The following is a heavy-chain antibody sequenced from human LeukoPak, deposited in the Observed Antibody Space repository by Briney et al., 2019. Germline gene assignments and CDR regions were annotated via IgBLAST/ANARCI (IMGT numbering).Heavy chain of an antibody. D-gene: IGHD3-22*01. V-gene: IGHV3-21*01. CDR2: ITSSSSYI. CDR1: GFTFSNYS. J-gene: IGHJ4*02. Sequence: GGSLRLSCAASGFTFSNYSMNWVRQAPGKGLEWVSSITSSSSYIYYADSVKGRFTISRDNAKNTLYLQMNSLRAEDTASYYCASDFTPMYYYDSSGYSSGYWGQGTLVTVSS. CDR3: ASDFTPMYYYDSSGYSSGY.